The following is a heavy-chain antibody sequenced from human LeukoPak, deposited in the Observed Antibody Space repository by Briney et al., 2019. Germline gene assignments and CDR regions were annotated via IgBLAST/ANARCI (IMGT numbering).Heavy chain of an antibody. CDR3: AKDRSVGVAIYYYYGMDV. D-gene: IGHD3-3*01. V-gene: IGHV3-23*01. Sequence: GGSLRLSCAASGFTFTSYGMNWVRQAPGKGLEWVSTISGSGGSTYYADSVKGRFTISRDNSKNTLYLEMNSLRVEDTVVYCCAKDRSVGVAIYYYYGMDVWGQGTTVTVSS. CDR1: GFTFTSYG. J-gene: IGHJ6*02. CDR2: ISGSGGST.